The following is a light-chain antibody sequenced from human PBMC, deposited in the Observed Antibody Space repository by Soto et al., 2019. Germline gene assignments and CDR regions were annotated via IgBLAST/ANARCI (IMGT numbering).Light chain of an antibody. J-gene: IGLJ1*01. V-gene: IGLV1-44*01. CDR2: SNN. CDR1: SSNIGSNT. CDR3: AAWDDSLNGFYV. Sequence: QSVLTQPPSASGTPGQRVTISCSGSSSNIGSNTVNCYQQLPGTAPKFLIYSNNQRPSGVPDRFSGSKSGTSASLAISGLQSEDEADYYCAAWDDSLNGFYVFGTGTKVTVL.